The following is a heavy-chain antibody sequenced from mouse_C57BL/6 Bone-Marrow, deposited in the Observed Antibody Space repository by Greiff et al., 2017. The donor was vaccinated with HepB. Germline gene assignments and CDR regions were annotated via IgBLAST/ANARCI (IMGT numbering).Heavy chain of an antibody. CDR2: IDPENGDT. J-gene: IGHJ2*01. V-gene: IGHV14-4*01. D-gene: IGHD1-1*01. CDR1: GFNIKDDY. CDR3: TTLGSSFSFDY. Sequence: VQLQQSGAELVRPGASVKLSCTASGFNIKDDYMHWVKQRPEQGLEWIGWIDPENGDTEYASKFQGKATITADTSSNTAYQQLSSLTSEDTAVYYCTTLGSSFSFDYWGQGTTLTVSS.